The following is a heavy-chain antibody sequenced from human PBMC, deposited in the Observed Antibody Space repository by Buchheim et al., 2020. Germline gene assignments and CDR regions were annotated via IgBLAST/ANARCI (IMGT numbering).Heavy chain of an antibody. CDR1: GFTFSSYG. J-gene: IGHJ4*02. CDR3: AKDSYYYDSSGYYYLDY. Sequence: QVQLVESGGGVVQPGRSLRLSCAASGFTFSSYGMHWVRQAPGKGLEWVAVISYDGSNKYYADSVKGRFTISRDNSKNKLYLQMNSLRAEDTAVYYCAKDSYYYDSSGYYYLDYWGQGTL. D-gene: IGHD3-22*01. CDR2: ISYDGSNK. V-gene: IGHV3-30*18.